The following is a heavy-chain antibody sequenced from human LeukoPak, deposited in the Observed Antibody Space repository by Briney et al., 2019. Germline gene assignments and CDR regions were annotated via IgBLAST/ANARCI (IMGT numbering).Heavy chain of an antibody. J-gene: IGHJ4*02. Sequence: GGSLRLSCAASEFTFSSYSMNWVRQAPGKGLEWVSSISSSSSYIYYADSVKGRFTISRDNAKNSLYLQMNSLRAEDTAVYYCARLRGYCSGGSCYVDYRGQGTLVTVSS. V-gene: IGHV3-21*01. CDR1: EFTFSSYS. CDR2: ISSSSSYI. D-gene: IGHD2-15*01. CDR3: ARLRGYCSGGSCYVDY.